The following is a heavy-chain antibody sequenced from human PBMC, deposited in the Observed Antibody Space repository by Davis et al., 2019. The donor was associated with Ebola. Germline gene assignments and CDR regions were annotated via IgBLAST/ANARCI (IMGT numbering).Heavy chain of an antibody. CDR3: ARVEAYFDY. V-gene: IGHV4-61*08. Sequence: MPGGSLRLSCTVPGDSVSTRDYYWSWIRQPPGRGLEWIGYIDYSGSTNCNPSLKSPVTMSVDTSKNQFSLKWTSVTAADTAVYYCARVEAYFDYWGQGNLVTVSS. J-gene: IGHJ4*02. CDR2: IDYSGST. CDR1: GDSVSTRDYY.